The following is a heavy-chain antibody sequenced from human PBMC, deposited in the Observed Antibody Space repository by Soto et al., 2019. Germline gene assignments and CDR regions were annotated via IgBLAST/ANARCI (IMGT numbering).Heavy chain of an antibody. CDR2: ISGSGGST. CDR1: GFTFSSYA. CDR3: ANHPLSIAVAGTLLEPGAFDI. V-gene: IGHV3-23*01. J-gene: IGHJ3*02. D-gene: IGHD6-19*01. Sequence: EVQLLESGGGLVQPGGSLRLSCAASGFTFSSYAMSWVRQAPGKGLEWVSAISGSGGSTYYADSVKSRFTISRDNSKNDLYLQMNRLRAEDTAVYYCANHPLSIAVAGTLLEPGAFDIWGQGTMVTVTS.